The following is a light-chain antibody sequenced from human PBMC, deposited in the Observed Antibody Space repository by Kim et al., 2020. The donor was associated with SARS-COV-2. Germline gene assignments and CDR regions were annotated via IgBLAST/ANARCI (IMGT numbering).Light chain of an antibody. CDR1: YSNTGSPP. Sequence: QSVTTSCSGTYSNTGSPPVNRAPQFPGTAPKLLIHTTGARPSGVPDRFSASKSGTSASLASSGLQPEDEADYYCAAWDDILNGWVFGGGTQLTVL. CDR2: TTG. CDR3: AAWDDILNGWV. V-gene: IGLV1-44*01. J-gene: IGLJ3*02.